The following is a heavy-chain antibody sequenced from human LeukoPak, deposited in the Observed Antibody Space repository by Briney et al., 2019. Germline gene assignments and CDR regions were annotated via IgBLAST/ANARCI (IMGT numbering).Heavy chain of an antibody. D-gene: IGHD5-24*01. V-gene: IGHV1-69*05. Sequence: SVKVSCKASGYTFTGYYMHWVRQAPGQGLEWMGGIIPIFGTANYAQKFQGRVTITTDESTSTAYMELSSLRSEDTAVYYCARGTSGYKPFYYFDYWGQGTLVTVSS. CDR3: ARGTSGYKPFYYFDY. CDR2: IIPIFGTA. CDR1: GYTFTGYY. J-gene: IGHJ4*02.